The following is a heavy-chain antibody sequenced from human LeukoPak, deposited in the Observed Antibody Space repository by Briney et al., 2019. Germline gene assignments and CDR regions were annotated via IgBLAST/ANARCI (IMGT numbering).Heavy chain of an antibody. CDR2: INPSGGST. J-gene: IGHJ4*02. D-gene: IGHD3-10*01. Sequence: ASVKVSCKASGYTFTSYYMHWVRQAPGQGLEWMGIINPSGGSTSYAQKFQGRVTMTRDTSTSTVYMELSSLRSEDTAVYCCARDTNYYYGSGSYKIDYWGQGTLVTVSS. V-gene: IGHV1-46*01. CDR1: GYTFTSYY. CDR3: ARDTNYYYGSGSYKIDY.